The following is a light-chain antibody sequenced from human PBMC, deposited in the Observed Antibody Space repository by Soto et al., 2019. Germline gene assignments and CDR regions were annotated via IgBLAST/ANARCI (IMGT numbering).Light chain of an antibody. Sequence: QSALTQPASVSGSPGQTITISCTGTSSDDGGYNHVSWYQQHPGKAPKLMIYDVSNRTSGVSNRFSGSKSGNTASQTISGRQAEDEADYYCCLSIVFGTGTKVTGL. CDR3: CLSIV. J-gene: IGLJ1*01. CDR2: DVS. CDR1: SSDDGGYNH. V-gene: IGLV2-14*01.